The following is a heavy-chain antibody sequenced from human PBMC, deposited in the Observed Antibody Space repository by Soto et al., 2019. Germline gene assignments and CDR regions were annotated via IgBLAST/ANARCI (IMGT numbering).Heavy chain of an antibody. D-gene: IGHD3-22*01. J-gene: IGHJ4*02. CDR3: AKDPPVGYYDSSGYNFDY. CDR1: GFTFSSYA. V-gene: IGHV3-23*01. CDR2: ISGSGGST. Sequence: EVQLLGSGGGLVQPGGSLRLSCAASGFTFSSYAMSWVRQAPGKGLEWVSAISGSGGSTYYADSVKGRFTISRDNSKNTLYLQMNSLRAEDTAVYYCAKDPPVGYYDSSGYNFDYWGQGTLVTVSS.